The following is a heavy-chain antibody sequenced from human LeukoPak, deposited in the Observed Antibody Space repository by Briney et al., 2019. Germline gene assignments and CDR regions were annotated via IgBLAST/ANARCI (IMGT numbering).Heavy chain of an antibody. D-gene: IGHD3-16*02. CDR2: IYHSGST. CDR3: ASLRLGELSLVHWFDP. Sequence: SETLSLTCAVSGGSIRSSNWWSWVRQPPGKGLEWIGEIYHSGSTNYNPSLKSRVTISVDKSKNQFSLKLRSVTAADTAVYYCASLRLGELSLVHWFDPWGQGTLVTVSS. J-gene: IGHJ5*02. CDR1: GGSIRSSNW. V-gene: IGHV4-4*02.